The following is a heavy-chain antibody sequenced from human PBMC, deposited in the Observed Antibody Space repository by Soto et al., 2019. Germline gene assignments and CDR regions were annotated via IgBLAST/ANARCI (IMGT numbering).Heavy chain of an antibody. CDR3: ARGYDYIGGSYRYTNAFYI. D-gene: IGHD3-16*02. Sequence: SETLSLTCSVSGDSSSNYYWSWIRQPPGKGLEWIGEINHSGSTNYNPSLKSRVTISVDTSKNQFSLKLSSVTAADTAVYYCARGYDYIGGSYRYTNAFYIWGQGTMVTVSS. CDR2: INHSGST. CDR1: GDSSSNYY. J-gene: IGHJ3*02. V-gene: IGHV4-34*01.